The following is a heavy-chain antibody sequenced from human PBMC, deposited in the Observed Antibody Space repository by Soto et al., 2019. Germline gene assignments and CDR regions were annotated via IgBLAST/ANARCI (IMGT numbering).Heavy chain of an antibody. V-gene: IGHV4-59*01. CDR1: GGSISSYY. Sequence: QVQLQESGPGLVKPSETLSLTCTVSGGSISSYYWSWIRQPPGKGLEWIGYIYYSGSTNYNPSLXSXVXIXXATSKNQFSLKVSSVTAADTAVYYCARRWGTSFDFWGQGTLVTVSS. CDR2: IYYSGST. D-gene: IGHD7-27*01. CDR3: ARRWGTSFDF. J-gene: IGHJ4*02.